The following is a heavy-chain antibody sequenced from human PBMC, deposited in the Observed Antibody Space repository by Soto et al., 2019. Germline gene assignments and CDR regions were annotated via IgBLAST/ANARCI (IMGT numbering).Heavy chain of an antibody. CDR3: ARTIMYSAPHYFDY. D-gene: IGHD1-26*01. Sequence: GGSLRLSCAASGFSFSDHYMEWVRQAPGKGLEWVGHIRNKANSYTTQYAAAVRGRFTLSRDDSKNSLFLQMNSLKTEDTAIYYCARTIMYSAPHYFDYSGQGTLVTVSS. CDR1: GFSFSDHY. J-gene: IGHJ4*02. V-gene: IGHV3-72*01. CDR2: IRNKANSYTT.